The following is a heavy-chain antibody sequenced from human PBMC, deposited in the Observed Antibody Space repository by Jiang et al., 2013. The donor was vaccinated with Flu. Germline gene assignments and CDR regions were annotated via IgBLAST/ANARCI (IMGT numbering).Heavy chain of an antibody. V-gene: IGHV4-34*01. Sequence: LLKPSETLSLTCAVYGGSFSGYYLSWIRQPPGKGLEWIGEINHSGSTNYNPSLKSRVTISVDTSKNQFSLKLSSVTAADTAVYYCSATPFGVAIGYYYYGMDVWGKGTTVTVSS. CDR1: GGSFSGYY. CDR2: INHSGST. J-gene: IGHJ6*04. D-gene: IGHD3-3*01. CDR3: SATPFGVAIGYYYYGMDV.